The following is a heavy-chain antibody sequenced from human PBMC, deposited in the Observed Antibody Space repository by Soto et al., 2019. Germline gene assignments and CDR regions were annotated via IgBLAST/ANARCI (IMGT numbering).Heavy chain of an antibody. V-gene: IGHV1-69*08. CDR3: ATEKYGAGRVGVYF. J-gene: IGHJ4*02. Sequence: QVPLVQSGAEVKKPGSSVKVSCEASGGTSTIYTITWVRQAPGQGLAWMGRIVPLLGLTHYARDFQDRVTITADSSTSTAYMELSSLRFDDTAVYFCATEKYGAGRVGVYFWGQGTQVTVSS. CDR2: IVPLLGLT. CDR1: GGTSTIYT. D-gene: IGHD1-26*01.